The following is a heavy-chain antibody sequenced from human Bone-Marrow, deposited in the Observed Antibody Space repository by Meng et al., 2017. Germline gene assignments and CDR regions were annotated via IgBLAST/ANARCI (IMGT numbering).Heavy chain of an antibody. V-gene: IGHV3-30*07. J-gene: IGHJ4*02. CDR1: GFTFSLYA. Sequence: GESLKISCSASGFTFSLYAIHWVRQAPGKGLEWVAVISYVESNKYYADSVKGRFTISRDNSKNTLYLQMNSLRAEDTAVYYCARDSYDYVWGSYRYNYFDYWGQGTLVTVSS. CDR3: ARDSYDYVWGSYRYNYFDY. CDR2: ISYVESNK. D-gene: IGHD3-16*02.